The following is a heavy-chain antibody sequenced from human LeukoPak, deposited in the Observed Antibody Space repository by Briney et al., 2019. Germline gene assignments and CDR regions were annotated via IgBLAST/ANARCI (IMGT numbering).Heavy chain of an antibody. CDR2: ISAYNGNT. J-gene: IGHJ4*02. V-gene: IGHV1-18*01. CDR1: GYTFTSYG. D-gene: IGHD3-10*01. CDR3: ARGGLTESVDY. Sequence: ASVKVSCKSSGYTFTSYGFTWVPQPPGQGLEWMGWISAYNGNTNYVQKLQGRVTMSTGTSTSTVYMELRSLRSDDTAVYYSARGGLTESVDYWGQGTLVTVSS.